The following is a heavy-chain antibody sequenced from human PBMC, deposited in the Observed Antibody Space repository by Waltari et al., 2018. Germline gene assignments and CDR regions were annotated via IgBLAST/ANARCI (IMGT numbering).Heavy chain of an antibody. CDR2: IKSKTDGGTT. CDR1: GFTFSNAW. CDR3: TTDSLRFLEWLLRNYYYYGMDV. J-gene: IGHJ6*02. V-gene: IGHV3-15*01. Sequence: EVQLVESGGGLVKPGGSLRLSCAASGFTFSNAWMSWVRQAPGKGLEWVGRIKSKTDGGTTDYAAPVKGRCTISRDDSKNTLYLQMNSLKTEDTAVYYCTTDSLRFLEWLLRNYYYYGMDVWGQGTTVTVSS. D-gene: IGHD3-3*01.